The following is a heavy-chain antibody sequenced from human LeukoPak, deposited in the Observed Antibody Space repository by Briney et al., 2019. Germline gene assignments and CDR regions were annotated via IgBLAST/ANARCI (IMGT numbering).Heavy chain of an antibody. CDR2: ISWDGGST. CDR1: GFIFNDYT. Sequence: GGSLRLSCAASGFIFNDYTMNWVRQVPGKGLEWVSLISWDGGSTYYADSVKGRFTISRDNSKNSLYLQMNSLRAEDTALYYCAKGAPIAAAGTSYFDYWGQGTLVTVSS. CDR3: AKGAPIAAAGTSYFDY. J-gene: IGHJ4*02. D-gene: IGHD6-13*01. V-gene: IGHV3-43D*03.